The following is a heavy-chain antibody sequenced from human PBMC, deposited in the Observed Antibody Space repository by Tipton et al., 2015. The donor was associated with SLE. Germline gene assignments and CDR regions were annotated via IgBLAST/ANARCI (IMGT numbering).Heavy chain of an antibody. CDR2: IYYSGST. CDR1: GGSISSYY. J-gene: IGHJ6*02. Sequence: TLSLTCTVSGGSISSYYWGWIRQPPGKGLEWIGSIYYSGSTYYNPSLKSRVTISVDTSKNQFSLKLSSVTAADTAVYYCARGYSGYYYYGMDVWGQGTTVTVSS. D-gene: IGHD1-26*01. CDR3: ARGYSGYYYYGMDV. V-gene: IGHV4-39*07.